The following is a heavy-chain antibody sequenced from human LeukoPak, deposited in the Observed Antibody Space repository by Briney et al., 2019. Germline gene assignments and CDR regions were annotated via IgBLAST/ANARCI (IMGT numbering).Heavy chain of an antibody. D-gene: IGHD3-16*02. CDR2: IYTSGST. J-gene: IGHJ4*02. CDR3: ARETYDYLWGNCRYSDY. Sequence: RASQTLSLTCTVSGGSISSGSYYWSWIRQPAGKGLEWIGRIYTSGSTNYNPSLKSRVTISVDTSKNQFSLRLSSVTAADTAVYYCARETYDYLWGNCRYSDYWGQGTLVSVSS. CDR1: GGSISSGSYY. V-gene: IGHV4-61*02.